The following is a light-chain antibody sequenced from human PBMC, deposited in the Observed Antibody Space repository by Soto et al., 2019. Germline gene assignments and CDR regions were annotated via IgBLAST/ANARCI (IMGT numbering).Light chain of an antibody. CDR2: EVS. Sequence: QSALTQPASVSGSPEQSITISCTGTSSDVGGYDYVSWYQQLPDKAPKLMLYEVSNRPSGVSSRFSGSKSGNTASLTISGLQAEDEADYYCSSFTSSDTLVFGTGTKVTVL. V-gene: IGLV2-14*01. CDR1: SSDVGGYDY. CDR3: SSFTSSDTLV. J-gene: IGLJ1*01.